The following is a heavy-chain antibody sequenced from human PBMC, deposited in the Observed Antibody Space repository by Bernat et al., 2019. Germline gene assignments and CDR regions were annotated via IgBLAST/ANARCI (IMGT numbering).Heavy chain of an antibody. D-gene: IGHD1-1*01. V-gene: IGHV3-30*18. Sequence: QVQLVESGGRVVQPGRSLRLSCAASGFTFSSYGMHWVRQAPGKGLEWVAVISYDGSNKYYADSVKGRFTISRDNSKNTLYLQMNSLRAEDTAVYYCAKDHGGKTGAFDYWGQGTLVTVSS. J-gene: IGHJ4*02. CDR1: GFTFSSYG. CDR2: ISYDGSNK. CDR3: AKDHGGKTGAFDY.